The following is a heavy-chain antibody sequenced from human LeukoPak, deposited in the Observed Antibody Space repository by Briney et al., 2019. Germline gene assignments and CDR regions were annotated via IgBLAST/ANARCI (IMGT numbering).Heavy chain of an antibody. V-gene: IGHV1-69*13. CDR3: ARAVQTLSGDHPFDY. CDR1: GGTFSSYA. Sequence: SVNVSCKASGGTFSSYAISWVRQAPGQGLEWMGGIIPIFGTANYAQKFQGRVTITADESTSTAYMELSSLRSEDTAVYYCARAVQTLSGDHPFDYWGQGTLVTVSS. CDR2: IIPIFGTA. J-gene: IGHJ4*02. D-gene: IGHD4-17*01.